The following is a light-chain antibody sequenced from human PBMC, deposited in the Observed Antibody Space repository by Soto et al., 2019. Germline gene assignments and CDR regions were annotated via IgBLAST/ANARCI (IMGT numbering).Light chain of an antibody. V-gene: IGLV2-14*01. Sequence: QSVLTQPASVSGSPGQSITLSCTGTSSDIGGYDYVSWYQRHPGKAPKLIIYDVNNRPSGVSNRFSGSKSGNTASLTISGLQAEDEADYYCTSYASGSSHVVFGDGTKLTVL. J-gene: IGLJ2*01. CDR3: TSYASGSSHVV. CDR2: DVN. CDR1: SSDIGGYDY.